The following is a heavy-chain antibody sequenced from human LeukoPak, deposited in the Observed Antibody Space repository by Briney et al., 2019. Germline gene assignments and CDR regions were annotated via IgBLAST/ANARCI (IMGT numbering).Heavy chain of an antibody. Sequence: GASVKLSCKASGYTFTSYGISWVRQAPGQGLEWMGWISAYNGNTNYAQKLQGRVTMTTDTSTSTAYMELRSLRSDDTAVYYCARDIFGYCSSTSCNNWFDPWGQGTLVTVSS. D-gene: IGHD2-2*01. V-gene: IGHV1-18*04. CDR2: ISAYNGNT. CDR1: GYTFTSYG. J-gene: IGHJ5*02. CDR3: ARDIFGYCSSTSCNNWFDP.